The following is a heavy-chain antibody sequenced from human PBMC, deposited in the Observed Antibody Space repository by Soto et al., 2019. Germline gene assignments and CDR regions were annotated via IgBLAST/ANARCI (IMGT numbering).Heavy chain of an antibody. Sequence: RIGSVGTGLNVYDFAIPLSLKYAGKGLEWVSGITWNSRVLAYADSVKGRFTISRDNARNSLYLQMDSLRDEDTALYYCAKGRYDFWSPYYFDSWGQGTLVTVSS. CDR1: GLNVYDFA. J-gene: IGHJ4*02. V-gene: IGHV3-9*01. CDR2: ITWNSRVL. D-gene: IGHD3-3*01. CDR3: AKGRYDFWSPYYFDS.